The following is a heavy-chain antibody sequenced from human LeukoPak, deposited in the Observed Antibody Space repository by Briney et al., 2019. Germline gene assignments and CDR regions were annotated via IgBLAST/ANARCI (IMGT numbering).Heavy chain of an antibody. V-gene: IGHV4-59*01. CDR2: IYYSGST. D-gene: IGHD1-26*01. Sequence: PSETLSLTCTVSGGSISSYYWSWIRQPPGKGLEWIGYIYYSGSTNYNPSLKSRVTISVDTSKNQFSLKLSSVTAADTAVYYCARATRGGWELPPAVYFDYWGQGTLVTVSS. J-gene: IGHJ4*02. CDR3: ARATRGGWELPPAVYFDY. CDR1: GGSISSYY.